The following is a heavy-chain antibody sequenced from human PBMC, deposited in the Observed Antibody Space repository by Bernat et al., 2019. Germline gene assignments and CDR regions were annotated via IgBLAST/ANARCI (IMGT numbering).Heavy chain of an antibody. J-gene: IGHJ1*01. Sequence: EVQLVESGGGLVQPGGSLRLSCAASGFTFSSYEMNWVRQAPGKGLEWVSYISSSGSTIYYADSVKGRFTISRDNAKNSLYLQMNSLRAEDTAVYYCARGPPPVAATGRYFQHWGQGTLVTVS. CDR2: ISSSGSTI. CDR1: GFTFSSYE. CDR3: ARGPPPVAATGRYFQH. V-gene: IGHV3-48*03. D-gene: IGHD2-15*01.